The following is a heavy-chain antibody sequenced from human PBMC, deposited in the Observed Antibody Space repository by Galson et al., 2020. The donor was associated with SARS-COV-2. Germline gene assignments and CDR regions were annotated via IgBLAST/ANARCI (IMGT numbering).Heavy chain of an antibody. CDR2: IYTSGSS. CDR3: ARVAGGPHYYYGMDV. V-gene: IGHV4-4*07. Sequence: LETLSLTCTVSGGSISSYYWSWIRQPAGKGLEWIGRIYTSGSSNYNPSLKSRVTMSVDTSKNQFSLKLSSVTAADTAVYYCARVAGGPHYYYGMDVWCQGITVIVSS. J-gene: IGHJ6*02. CDR1: GGSISSYY.